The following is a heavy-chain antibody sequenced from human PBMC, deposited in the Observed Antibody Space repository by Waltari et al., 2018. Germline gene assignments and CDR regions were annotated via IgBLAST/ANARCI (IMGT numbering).Heavy chain of an antibody. CDR2: IIPIFGTA. V-gene: IGHV1-69*12. CDR3: ASADFEPFNYYYYMDV. J-gene: IGHJ6*03. CDR1: GGTFRRFV. D-gene: IGHD3-3*01. Sequence: QVQLVQSGAGVKKPGSSVKVSCKASGGTFRRFVICWVRPAPGPGLEWMGGIIPIFGTANYAQKFQGRVTITADESTSTAYMELSSLRSEDTAVYYCASADFEPFNYYYYMDVWGKGTTVTISS.